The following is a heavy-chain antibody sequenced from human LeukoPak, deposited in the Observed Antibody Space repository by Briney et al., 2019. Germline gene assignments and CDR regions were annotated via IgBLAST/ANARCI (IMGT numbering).Heavy chain of an antibody. J-gene: IGHJ4*02. CDR2: IYYSGST. CDR3: ARDRSPNGDSLFDY. D-gene: IGHD4-17*01. Sequence: PSETLSLTCTVSGGSIRSYYWSWIRQPPGKGLEWIGYIYYSGSTNYNPSLKSRVTISVDTSKNQFSLKLSSVTAADTAVYYCARDRSPNGDSLFDYWGQGTLVTVSS. CDR1: GGSIRSYY. V-gene: IGHV4-59*12.